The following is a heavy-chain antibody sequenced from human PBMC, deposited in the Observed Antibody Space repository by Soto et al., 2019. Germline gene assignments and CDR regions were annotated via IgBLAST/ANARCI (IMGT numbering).Heavy chain of an antibody. CDR1: GYTFTSYY. CDR3: ARDGLGYCISTSCSYTSAYYYYGMDV. V-gene: IGHV1-46*01. Sequence: GASVKVSCKASGYTFTSYYMHCVRQAPGQGLEWMGIINPSGGSTSYAQKFQGRVTMTRDTSTSTVYMELSSLRSEDTAVYYCARDGLGYCISTSCSYTSAYYYYGMDVWGQGTTVTVSS. CDR2: INPSGGST. D-gene: IGHD2-2*01. J-gene: IGHJ6*02.